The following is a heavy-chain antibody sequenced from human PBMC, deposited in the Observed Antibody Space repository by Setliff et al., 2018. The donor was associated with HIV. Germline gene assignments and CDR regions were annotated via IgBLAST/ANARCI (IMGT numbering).Heavy chain of an antibody. CDR2: IYYSGST. J-gene: IGHJ4*02. D-gene: IGHD2-8*01. CDR3: ASASGYCRSGVCYIGVHKTPDKYYCDS. Sequence: SETLSLTCTVSGGSISSHYWSWIRQPPGKGLEWIGSIYYSGSTNYNPSLESRVSISVDTSKNQFSLKLSSVTAADTAVYFCASASGYCRSGVCYIGVHKTPDKYYCDSWGQGTLVTVS. CDR1: GGSISSHY. V-gene: IGHV4-59*11.